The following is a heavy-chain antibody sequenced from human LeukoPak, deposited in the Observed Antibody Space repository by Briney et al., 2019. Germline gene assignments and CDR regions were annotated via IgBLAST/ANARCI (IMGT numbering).Heavy chain of an antibody. CDR3: ARDWCGGGSCYYFDH. V-gene: IGHV3-23*01. CDR1: GFTFSNYA. CDR2: ISASGRNR. J-gene: IGHJ4*02. D-gene: IGHD2-15*01. Sequence: GGSLRLSCAASGFTFSNYAMTWVRQAPGKGLELVSVISASGRNRDYADSVKGRFTISRDNAENTLSLLMNSLRAEDTAVYYCARDWCGGGSCYYFDHWGQGTLVTVSS.